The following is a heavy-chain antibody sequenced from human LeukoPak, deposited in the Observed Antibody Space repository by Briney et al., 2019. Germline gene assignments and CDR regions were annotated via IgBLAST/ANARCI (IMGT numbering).Heavy chain of an antibody. V-gene: IGHV4-59*01. D-gene: IGHD3-22*01. J-gene: IGHJ5*02. CDR1: GGSISSYY. CDR2: TFYSGST. CDR3: ARLMITMIVVS. Sequence: SETLSLTCTVSGGSISSYYWSWIRQPPGKGLEWVRYTFYSGSTNYNPSLKSRVTISLDTSKNQFSLKLSSVTAADTAVYYCARLMITMIVVSWGQGTLVTVSS.